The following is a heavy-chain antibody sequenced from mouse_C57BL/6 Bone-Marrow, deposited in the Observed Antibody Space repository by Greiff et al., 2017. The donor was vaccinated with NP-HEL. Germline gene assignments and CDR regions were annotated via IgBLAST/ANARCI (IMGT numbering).Heavy chain of an antibody. Sequence: VMLVESGPELVKPGASVKISCKASGYAFSSSWMNWVKQRPGKGLEWIGRIYPGDGDTNYNGKFKGKATLTADKSSSTAYMQLSSLTSEDSAVYFCARYYGNYLDYWGKGTTLTVAS. CDR1: GYAFSSSW. V-gene: IGHV1-82*01. J-gene: IGHJ2*01. D-gene: IGHD2-1*01. CDR3: ARYYGNYLDY. CDR2: IYPGDGDT.